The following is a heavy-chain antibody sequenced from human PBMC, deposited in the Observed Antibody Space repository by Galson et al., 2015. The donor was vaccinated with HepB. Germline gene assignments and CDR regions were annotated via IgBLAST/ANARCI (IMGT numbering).Heavy chain of an antibody. J-gene: IGHJ5*02. CDR1: GGTFSSYA. Sequence: SVKVSCKASGGTFSSYAISWVRQAPGQGLEWMGGIIPIFGTANYAQKFQGRVTITADESTSTAYMELSSLRSEDTAVYYCARDSRHYIWGSYRPNWFDPWGQGTLVTVSS. D-gene: IGHD3-16*02. V-gene: IGHV1-69*13. CDR3: ARDSRHYIWGSYRPNWFDP. CDR2: IIPIFGTA.